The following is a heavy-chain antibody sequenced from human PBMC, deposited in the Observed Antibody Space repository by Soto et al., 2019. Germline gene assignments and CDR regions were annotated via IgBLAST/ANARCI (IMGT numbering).Heavy chain of an antibody. J-gene: IGHJ4*02. V-gene: IGHV1-69*13. CDR2: IIPIFGTA. Sequence: SVKVSCKASGGTFSSYAISWVRQAPGQGLEWMGGIIPIFGTANYAQKFQGRVTITADESTSTAYMELSSLRSEDTAVYYCASAAMMATIPPFDYWGQGTLVTVSS. CDR3: ASAAMMATIPPFDY. D-gene: IGHD5-12*01. CDR1: GGTFSSYA.